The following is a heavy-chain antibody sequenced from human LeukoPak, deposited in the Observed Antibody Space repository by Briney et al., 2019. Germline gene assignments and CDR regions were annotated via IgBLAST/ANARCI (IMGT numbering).Heavy chain of an antibody. CDR3: ARGLPTYYYDSSGYYGMDV. J-gene: IGHJ6*02. CDR2: INHSGST. CDR1: GGSFSGYY. D-gene: IGHD3-22*01. Sequence: SETLSLTCAVYGGSFSGYYWSWIRQPPGKGLEWIGEINHSGSTNYNPSLKSRVTISVDTSKNQFSLKLSSVTAADTAVYYCARGLPTYYYDSSGYYGMDVWDQGTTVTVSS. V-gene: IGHV4-34*01.